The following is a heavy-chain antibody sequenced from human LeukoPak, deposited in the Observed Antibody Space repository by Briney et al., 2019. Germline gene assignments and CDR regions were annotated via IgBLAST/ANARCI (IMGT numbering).Heavy chain of an antibody. V-gene: IGHV3-30*02. Sequence: GGSLRLSCAASGFTFSSYGMHWVRQAPGKGLEWVAFIRYDGSNKYYADSVKGRFTISRDNSKNTLYLQMNSLRAEDTAVYYCAKGRGSLNPAYYYMDVWGKGTTVTVSS. CDR2: IRYDGSNK. CDR3: AKGRGSLNPAYYYMDV. J-gene: IGHJ6*03. CDR1: GFTFSSYG. D-gene: IGHD1-14*01.